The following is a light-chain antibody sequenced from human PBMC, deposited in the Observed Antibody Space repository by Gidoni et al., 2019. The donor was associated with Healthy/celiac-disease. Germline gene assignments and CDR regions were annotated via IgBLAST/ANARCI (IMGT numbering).Light chain of an antibody. CDR2: RNN. J-gene: IGLJ3*02. CDR1: SSNIGSNY. Sequence: QSVLTQPPPASGTPGQRVTIPCSGSSSNIGSNYVYWYQQLPGTAPKLLIYRNNQRPSGVPDRFSGSKSGTSASLAISGLRSEDEADYYCATWDDSLKVFGGGTKLTVL. CDR3: ATWDDSLKV. V-gene: IGLV1-47*01.